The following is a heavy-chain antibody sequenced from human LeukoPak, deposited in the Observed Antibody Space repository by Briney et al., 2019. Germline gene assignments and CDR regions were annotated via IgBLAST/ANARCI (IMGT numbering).Heavy chain of an antibody. CDR3: ARDNSVGDIAWWFDP. V-gene: IGHV1-46*01. D-gene: IGHD3-16*02. Sequence: ASVKVSCKASGYSFTSHYMHWVRQAPGQGLEWMGLINPSGSSTLYAQKLQGRVTMTRDMSTTKDYMELSSLRSEDTAVYYCARDNSVGDIAWWFDPWGQGTLVTVSS. CDR1: GYSFTSHY. CDR2: INPSGSST. J-gene: IGHJ5*02.